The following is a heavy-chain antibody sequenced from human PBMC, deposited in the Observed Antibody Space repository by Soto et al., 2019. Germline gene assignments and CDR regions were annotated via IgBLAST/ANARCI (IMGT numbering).Heavy chain of an antibody. V-gene: IGHV3-11*01. J-gene: IGHJ4*02. Sequence: QVQLVKSGGGLVKPGESLTLSCAASGFSISDYYMNWIRQVPGKGLEWLSFISGTSHHIHYPDSVQGRFSISRDNAKNALYLQMSGLRMDDTAVYYCATSRVFDYWGQGALVTVSS. CDR3: ATSRVFDY. CDR2: ISGTSHHI. CDR1: GFSISDYY.